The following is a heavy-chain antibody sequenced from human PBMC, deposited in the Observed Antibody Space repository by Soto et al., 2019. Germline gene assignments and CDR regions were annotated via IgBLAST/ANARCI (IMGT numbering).Heavy chain of an antibody. CDR3: ARDQGEWDSGWGGMDV. D-gene: IGHD6-19*01. Sequence: SETLSLTCTVSGGSISSYYWSWIRQPPGKGLEWIGYIYYSGSTNYNPSLKSRVTISVDTSKNQFSLELSSVTAADTAVYYCARDQGEWDSGWGGMDVWGQGTTVTVSS. V-gene: IGHV4-59*01. CDR1: GGSISSYY. CDR2: IYYSGST. J-gene: IGHJ6*02.